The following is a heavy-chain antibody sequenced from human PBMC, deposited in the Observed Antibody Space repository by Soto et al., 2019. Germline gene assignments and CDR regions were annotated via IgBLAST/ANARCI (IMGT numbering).Heavy chain of an antibody. CDR1: GGSISSYY. J-gene: IGHJ4*02. D-gene: IGHD3-3*01. CDR3: ARVALFYDFWSGYSEFDY. CDR2: IYYSGST. Sequence: SETLSLTCTVSGGSISSYYWSWIRQPPGKGLEWIGYIYYSGSTNYNPSLKSRVTISVDTSKNQFSLKLSSVTAADTAVYYCARVALFYDFWSGYSEFDYWGQGTMVTVSS. V-gene: IGHV4-59*01.